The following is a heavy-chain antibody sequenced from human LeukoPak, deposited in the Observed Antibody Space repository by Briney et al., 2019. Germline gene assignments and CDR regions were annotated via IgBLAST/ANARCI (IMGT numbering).Heavy chain of an antibody. CDR2: ISSSSSTI. Sequence: GGSLRLSCAASGFTFSSYSMNWVRQAPGKGLEWVSYISSSSSTIYYADSVKGRFTISRDNAKNSLYLQMNSLRAEDTAVYYCARVYYDILTGYLGEYYYGMDVWGQGTTVTVSS. CDR1: GFTFSSYS. CDR3: ARVYYDILTGYLGEYYYGMDV. D-gene: IGHD3-9*01. J-gene: IGHJ6*02. V-gene: IGHV3-48*01.